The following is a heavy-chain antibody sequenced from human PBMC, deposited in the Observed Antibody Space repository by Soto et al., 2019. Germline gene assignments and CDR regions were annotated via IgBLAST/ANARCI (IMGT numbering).Heavy chain of an antibody. D-gene: IGHD1-26*01. CDR1: GGTFSIYA. J-gene: IGHJ6*02. V-gene: IGHV1-69*05. Sequence: QVQLVQSGAAVKKPGSSVKVSCKASGGTFSIYAISWVRQAPGQGIEWMGGLIPIFGTADYAQKFQGRVTIIRDEYTTQAYMELTLARSEAPPASCSSRRSGRSMKVMNYSGLYVGGQVVTMTFS. CDR2: LIPIFGTA. CDR3: SRRSGRSMKVMNYSGLYV.